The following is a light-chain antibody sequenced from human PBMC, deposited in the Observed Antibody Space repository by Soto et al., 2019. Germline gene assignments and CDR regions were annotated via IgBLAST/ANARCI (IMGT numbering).Light chain of an antibody. CDR3: RQYASSPLT. J-gene: IGKJ1*01. CDR2: GAS. CDR1: QSVGRNY. Sequence: ETVLTQSPGTLSLSPGEGATLSCRASQSVGRNYLAWYQQKPGQAPRLLIYGASSGATGIPDRFSGSGSGTDFTLTITRLEPEDSAVYYCRQYASSPLTFGQGPKVEVK. V-gene: IGKV3-20*01.